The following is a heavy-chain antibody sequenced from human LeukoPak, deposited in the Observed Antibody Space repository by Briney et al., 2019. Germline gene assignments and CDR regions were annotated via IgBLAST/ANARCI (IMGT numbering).Heavy chain of an antibody. CDR3: ARELQYSCEGYAFDL. CDR1: GYMFTCHY. Sequence: ASVKVSCKSSGYMFTCHYMHWVRQAPGQGLEFLAWIKGDSGIPKYAQKFQVRVTLTRDTSISTAYMELTELTSDDTAVYYCARELQYSCEGYAFDLWGQGTMVTVSS. V-gene: IGHV1-2*02. D-gene: IGHD4-11*01. CDR2: IKGDSGIP. J-gene: IGHJ3*01.